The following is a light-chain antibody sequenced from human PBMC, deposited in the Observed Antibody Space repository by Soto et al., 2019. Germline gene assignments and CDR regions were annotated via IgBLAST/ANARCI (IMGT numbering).Light chain of an antibody. V-gene: IGKV1-17*01. J-gene: IGKJ3*01. CDR2: GVF. CDR1: QDIRND. CDR3: LQHNTYPFT. Sequence: DIPMTQSPSSLSASVGDRVTITCRTSQDIRNDLGWYQQKPGKAPKRLIYGVFSLQSGVPSRFSGSGSGTEFKLTISSLQPEDFATYYCLQHNTYPFTFGPGTKVDIK.